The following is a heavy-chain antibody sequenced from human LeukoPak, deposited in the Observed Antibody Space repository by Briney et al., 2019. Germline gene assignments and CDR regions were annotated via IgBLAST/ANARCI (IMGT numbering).Heavy chain of an antibody. CDR3: ARDFYDSSGYYGDDAFDI. CDR2: INPNSGGT. V-gene: IGHV1-2*02. D-gene: IGHD3-22*01. J-gene: IGHJ3*02. CDR1: GYTFTGYY. Sequence: ASVKVSCKASGYTFTGYYMHWVRQAPGQGLEWMGWINPNSGGTNYAQKLQGRVTMTTDTSTSTAYMELRSLRSDDTAVYYCARDFYDSSGYYGDDAFDIWGQGTMVTVSS.